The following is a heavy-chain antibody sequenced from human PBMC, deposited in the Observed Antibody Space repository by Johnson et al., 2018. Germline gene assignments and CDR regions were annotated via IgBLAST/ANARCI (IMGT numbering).Heavy chain of an antibody. J-gene: IGHJ1*01. V-gene: IGHV3-30*03. CDR2: ISNSGINK. Sequence: QVQLVQSGGGVVQPGRSXRLSCAASGFSFSTYGMHWVRQAPGKGLEWVAIISNSGINKYYVDSVKGPFTISRDNYKETLYLQMNSLRTEDTAVYYCASHFGSGTVGFFQDWGQGTLVTVSS. D-gene: IGHD3-10*01. CDR1: GFSFSTYG. CDR3: ASHFGSGTVGFFQD.